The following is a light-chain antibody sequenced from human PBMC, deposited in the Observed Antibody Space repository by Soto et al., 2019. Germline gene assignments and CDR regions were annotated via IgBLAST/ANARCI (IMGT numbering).Light chain of an antibody. CDR3: QHFRA. CDR1: QSVSSSY. J-gene: IGKJ5*01. CDR2: GAS. Sequence: EVVLAQSPGTLSLSPGEGATLSCRASQSVSSSYVAWYQQKRGQAPRLLMYGASSRATGIPDRFSGSGSGTDFTLTISRLEPEDFVLYYCQHFRAFGQGTRLEIK. V-gene: IGKV3-20*01.